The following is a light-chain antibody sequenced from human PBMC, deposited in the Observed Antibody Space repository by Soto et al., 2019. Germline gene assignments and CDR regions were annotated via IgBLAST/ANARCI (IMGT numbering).Light chain of an antibody. CDR1: QAVTSKF. V-gene: IGKV3-20*01. J-gene: IGKJ4*01. CDR2: GAS. Sequence: VFTQAPVTLFLSPGERTTHSRKASQAVTSKFLAWYQQKPGQPPRLLILGASTRATGIADRFSGSGSGTDFTLTISRLEPEDFAVYYCQQYGDSLLNFGGGTKVDIK. CDR3: QQYGDSLLN.